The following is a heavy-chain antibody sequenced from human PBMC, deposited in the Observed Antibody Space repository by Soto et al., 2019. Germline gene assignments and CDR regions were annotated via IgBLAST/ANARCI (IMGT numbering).Heavy chain of an antibody. Sequence: SETLSLTCAVYGGSFSGYYWSWIRQPPGKGLEWIGEINHSGSTNYNPSLKSRVTISVDTSKNQFSLKLSSVTAADTAVYYCARYGSAAPGTFDNWGQGTLVTVSS. J-gene: IGHJ4*02. CDR1: GGSFSGYY. V-gene: IGHV4-34*01. CDR2: INHSGST. D-gene: IGHD6-13*01. CDR3: ARYGSAAPGTFDN.